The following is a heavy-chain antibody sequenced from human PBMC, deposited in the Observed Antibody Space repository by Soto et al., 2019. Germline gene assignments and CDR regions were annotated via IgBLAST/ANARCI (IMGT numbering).Heavy chain of an antibody. CDR2: ISSSSSYI. Sequence: GGSLRLSCAASGFTFSSYSMNWVRQAPGKGLEWVSSISSSSSYIYYADSVKGRFTISRDNAKNSLYLQMNSLRAEDTAVYYCARGLYYDSSGYYLNWFDPWGQGTLVTVSS. CDR3: ARGLYYDSSGYYLNWFDP. V-gene: IGHV3-21*01. CDR1: GFTFSSYS. J-gene: IGHJ5*02. D-gene: IGHD3-22*01.